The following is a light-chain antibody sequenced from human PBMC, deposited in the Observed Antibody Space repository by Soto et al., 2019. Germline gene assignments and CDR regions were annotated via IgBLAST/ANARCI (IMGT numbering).Light chain of an antibody. CDR1: PGISNF. J-gene: IGKJ4*01. CDR2: AAS. Sequence: DIPMTQSPSSLSASVGDRVTISCRASPGISNFLAWYQQKPGKVPKLLIYAASTLQSGVPSRFSGSGSGTDFTLTISSLQPEDVATYYCQNFNSAPLTFGGGTKVEIK. V-gene: IGKV1-27*01. CDR3: QNFNSAPLT.